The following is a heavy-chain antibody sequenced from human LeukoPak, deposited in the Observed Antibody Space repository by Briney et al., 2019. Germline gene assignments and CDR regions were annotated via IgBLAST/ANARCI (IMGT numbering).Heavy chain of an antibody. CDR2: IYYSGST. D-gene: IGHD5-18*01. CDR3: ARHVRYSYGHYDY. Sequence: SETLSLTCTVSGGSVSSGSNYWSWIRQPPGKRLEWIGYIYYSGSTNYNPSLKSRVTMSLDTSKNQFSLKLSSVTAADTAVYYCARHVRYSYGHYDYWGQGTLVTVSS. V-gene: IGHV4-61*01. J-gene: IGHJ4*02. CDR1: GGSVSSGSNY.